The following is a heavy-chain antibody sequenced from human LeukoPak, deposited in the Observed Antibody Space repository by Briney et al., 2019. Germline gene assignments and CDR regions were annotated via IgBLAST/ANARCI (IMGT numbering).Heavy chain of an antibody. CDR3: ASSEMITFGGVIVIGAFDI. Sequence: SQTLSLTCTVSGGSISSGGYYWSWIGQHPGKGLEWIGYIYYSGSTYYNPSLKGRVTISVDTSKNQFSLKLSSVTAAETAVYYCASSEMITFGGVIVIGAFDIWGQGTMVTVSS. V-gene: IGHV4-31*03. J-gene: IGHJ3*02. CDR1: GGSISSGGYY. D-gene: IGHD3-16*02. CDR2: IYYSGST.